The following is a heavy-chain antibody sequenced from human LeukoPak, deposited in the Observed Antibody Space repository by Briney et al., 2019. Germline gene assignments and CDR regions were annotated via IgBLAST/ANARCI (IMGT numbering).Heavy chain of an antibody. CDR3: VRAGCGRRGLDDGFDI. V-gene: IGHV3-13*01. CDR1: GFTFKSYD. CDR2: IGTGGDT. J-gene: IGHJ3*02. D-gene: IGHD1-1*01. Sequence: GGSLRLSCAASGFTFKSYDMHWARQPTGKGLEWVSGIGTGGDTWYPGSVKGRFTIARDNAKNSVFLQMNSLTAGDTAVYYCVRAGCGRRGLDDGFDIWGQGTMVTVSS.